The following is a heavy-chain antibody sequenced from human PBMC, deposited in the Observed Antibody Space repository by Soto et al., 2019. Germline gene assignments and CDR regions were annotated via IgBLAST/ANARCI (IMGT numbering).Heavy chain of an antibody. Sequence: TLSLTCAVSGGTISSGGYSWSWIRQPPGKALEWLALIYWDDDKRYSPSLRSRLTITKDTSKNQVVLTMTNMDPVDTATHYCIQSRCGGDCLQSYASYYYYGMDVWGQGTTVTVSS. V-gene: IGHV2-5*08. CDR2: IYWDDDK. CDR1: GGTISSGGYS. CDR3: IQSRCGGDCLQSYASYYYYGMDV. D-gene: IGHD2-21*02. J-gene: IGHJ6*02.